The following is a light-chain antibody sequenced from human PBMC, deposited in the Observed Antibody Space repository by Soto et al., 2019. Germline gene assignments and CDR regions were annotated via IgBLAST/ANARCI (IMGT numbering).Light chain of an antibody. CDR1: QSVSSY. V-gene: IGKV3-11*01. Sequence: EIVLKQSPCTLSLSPGERATLSCRASQSVSSYLAWYQQKPGQAPRLLIYDASNRATGIPARLSGSGSGTDFTLTISSLEPEDFAVYYCQQRSNWLTFGGGTKVDIK. J-gene: IGKJ4*01. CDR3: QQRSNWLT. CDR2: DAS.